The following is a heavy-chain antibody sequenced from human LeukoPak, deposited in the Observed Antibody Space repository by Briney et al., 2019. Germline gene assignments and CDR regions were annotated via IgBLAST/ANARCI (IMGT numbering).Heavy chain of an antibody. V-gene: IGHV3-48*01. CDR3: AREGREYSYDY. CDR1: GLSSSSYS. Sequence: GGSLRLSCPASGLSSSSYSFNWVPQAPGRGLEWISYISSPTSNIHYADSVKGRFTISRDNAKNSLFLQMNSLRVDDTAVYYCAREGREYSYDYWGQGTLVTVSS. D-gene: IGHD5-18*01. CDR2: ISSPTSNI. J-gene: IGHJ4*02.